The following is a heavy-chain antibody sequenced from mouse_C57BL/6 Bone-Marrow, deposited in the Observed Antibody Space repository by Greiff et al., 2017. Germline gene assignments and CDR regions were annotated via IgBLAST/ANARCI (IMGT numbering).Heavy chain of an antibody. CDR3: ASIYYGKYGYFDV. J-gene: IGHJ1*03. D-gene: IGHD2-1*01. CDR2: IYIGNGYT. CDR1: GYTFTSYG. Sequence: VQLQQSGAELVRPGSSVKMSCKTSGYTFTSYGINWVKQRPGQGLEWIGYIYIGNGYTEYNEKFKGKATLTSDTSSSTAYMQLSSLTSEDSAIYVCASIYYGKYGYFDVWGTGTTVTVSS. V-gene: IGHV1-58*01.